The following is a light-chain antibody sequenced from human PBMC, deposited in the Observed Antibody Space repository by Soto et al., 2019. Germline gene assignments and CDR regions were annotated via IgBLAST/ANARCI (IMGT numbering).Light chain of an antibody. CDR3: SSYAGSSSPYV. V-gene: IGLV2-23*02. Sequence: QSALTQPASVSGSPGQSITISCTGTSSDVGSYNLVSWYQQHPGKAPKLMIYEVSKRPSGVSNRVSGSKSGNTASLTISGLQAADEAYYYCSSYAGSSSPYVFGTGTKFTVL. CDR1: SSDVGSYNL. CDR2: EVS. J-gene: IGLJ1*01.